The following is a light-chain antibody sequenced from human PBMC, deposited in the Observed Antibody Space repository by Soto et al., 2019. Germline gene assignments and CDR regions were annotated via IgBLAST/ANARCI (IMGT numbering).Light chain of an antibody. CDR3: QQYNDWPLT. CDR2: GAS. J-gene: IGKJ4*01. V-gene: IGKV3D-15*01. CDR1: QSVSDN. Sequence: EIVLTQSPATLSVSPGERVTLSCRASQSVSDNLAWYQQKPGQAPRLLIYGASIRATDIPARFSGSGSGTEFSLTISSLQSEDFAVYYCQQYNDWPLTFGGGTKVEI.